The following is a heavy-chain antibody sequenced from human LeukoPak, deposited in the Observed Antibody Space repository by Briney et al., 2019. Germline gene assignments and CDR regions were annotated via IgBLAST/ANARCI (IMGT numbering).Heavy chain of an antibody. CDR2: INHSGST. D-gene: IGHD3-22*01. J-gene: IGHJ4*02. Sequence: PSETLSLTCAVYGGSFSGYYWSWIRQPPGKGLEWIGEINHSGSTNYNPSLKSRVTISVDTSKNQFSLKLSSVTATGTAVYYCASLFYYDSSGYYWDFDYWGQGTLVTVSS. CDR1: GGSFSGYY. V-gene: IGHV4-34*01. CDR3: ASLFYYDSSGYYWDFDY.